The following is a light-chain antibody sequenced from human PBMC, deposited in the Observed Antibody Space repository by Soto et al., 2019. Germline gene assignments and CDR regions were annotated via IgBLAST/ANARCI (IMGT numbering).Light chain of an antibody. Sequence: IQMTQSPSSLSASLGDRVTITCRATQNIGGWLAWYQQKPGKAPKLLIYDASSLESGVPSRFSGSASGTEFTLTISSLQPDDFATYYCQQYNSYWTFGQGTKVDIK. V-gene: IGKV1-5*01. CDR1: QNIGGW. J-gene: IGKJ1*01. CDR2: DAS. CDR3: QQYNSYWT.